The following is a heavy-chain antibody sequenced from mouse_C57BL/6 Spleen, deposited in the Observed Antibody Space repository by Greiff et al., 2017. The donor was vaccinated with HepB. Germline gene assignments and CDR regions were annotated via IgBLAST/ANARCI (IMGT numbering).Heavy chain of an antibody. Sequence: VQLQQPGAELVMPGASVKLSCKASGYTFTSYWMHWVKQRPGQGLEWIGEIDPSDSYTNYNQKFKGKSTLTVDKSSSTAYMQLSSLTSEDSAVYYCARELLSSAMDYWGQGTSVTVSS. J-gene: IGHJ4*01. CDR3: ARELLSSAMDY. V-gene: IGHV1-69*01. CDR1: GYTFTSYW. CDR2: IDPSDSYT. D-gene: IGHD2-1*01.